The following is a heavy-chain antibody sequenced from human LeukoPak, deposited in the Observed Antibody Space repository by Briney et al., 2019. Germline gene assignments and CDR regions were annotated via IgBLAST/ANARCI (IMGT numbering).Heavy chain of an antibody. J-gene: IGHJ5*02. Sequence: ASVKVSCKASGYTFTSYGISWVRQAPGQGLEWVGWISAYNGNTNYAQKLQGRVTMTTDTSTSTAYMELRRLRSDDTAVYYCARTNMITFGGVLLDWFDPWGQGTLVTVSS. CDR1: GYTFTSYG. CDR3: ARTNMITFGGVLLDWFDP. V-gene: IGHV1-18*01. D-gene: IGHD3-16*01. CDR2: ISAYNGNT.